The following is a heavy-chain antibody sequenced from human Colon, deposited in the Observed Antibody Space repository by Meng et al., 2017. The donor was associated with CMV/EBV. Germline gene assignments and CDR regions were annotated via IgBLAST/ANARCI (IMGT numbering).Heavy chain of an antibody. CDR1: GFMFSVWE. CDR3: ARLLVGDNDYFDY. Sequence: GESLKISCAASGFMFSVWEMNWVRQAPGKGLEWISYISTSGDTQYYTDSVKGRFTISRDNAQNSIYLQMSSLRVEDTAVYYCARLLVGDNDYFDYWGQGTQVTVSS. J-gene: IGHJ4*02. D-gene: IGHD2-8*02. V-gene: IGHV3-48*03. CDR2: ISTSGDTQ.